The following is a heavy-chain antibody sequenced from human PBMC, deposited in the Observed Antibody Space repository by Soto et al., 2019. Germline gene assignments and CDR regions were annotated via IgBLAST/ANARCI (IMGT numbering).Heavy chain of an antibody. Sequence: QVQLVESGGGLVKPGGSLRLSCAASGFTFSDYYMSWIRQAPGKGLERVSYISSSGSTIYYADSVKGRFTISRDNAKNSRDLQMNSLRAEDTAVYYCARVIDFWTGYHQYYFAYCGQGTLVTVSS. D-gene: IGHD3-3*01. CDR2: ISSSGSTI. CDR1: GFTFSDYY. CDR3: ARVIDFWTGYHQYYFAY. J-gene: IGHJ4*02. V-gene: IGHV3-11*01.